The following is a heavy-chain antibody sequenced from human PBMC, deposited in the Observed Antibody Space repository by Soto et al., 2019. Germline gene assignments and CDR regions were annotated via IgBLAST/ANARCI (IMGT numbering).Heavy chain of an antibody. J-gene: IGHJ6*03. D-gene: IGHD2-8*02. CDR2: LCWNSGTI. CDR3: AKGQCTGVKCYSDYMEV. V-gene: IGHV3-9*01. Sequence: DVQLVEAGGGLVQPGRSLRLSCEVSGFSFGDYAMHWVRQAPGKGLEWVYGLCWNSGTIAYAASVKGRFTISRDNDKKAPYLQMNSLRPDDTALYYCAKGQCTGVKCYSDYMEVWGKGTTVTVSS. CDR1: GFSFGDYA.